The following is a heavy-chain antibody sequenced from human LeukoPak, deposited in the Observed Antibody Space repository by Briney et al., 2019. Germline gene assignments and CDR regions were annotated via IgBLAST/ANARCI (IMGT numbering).Heavy chain of an antibody. Sequence: PGGSLRLSCAASGLTFSSYGMHWVRQAPGKGLEWVAVIWYDGSNKYYADSVKGRFTISRDNSKNTLYLQMNSLRAEDTAVYYCARFHLQQLGDFDYWGQGTLVTVSS. CDR2: IWYDGSNK. D-gene: IGHD6-13*01. CDR3: ARFHLQQLGDFDY. V-gene: IGHV3-33*01. J-gene: IGHJ4*02. CDR1: GLTFSSYG.